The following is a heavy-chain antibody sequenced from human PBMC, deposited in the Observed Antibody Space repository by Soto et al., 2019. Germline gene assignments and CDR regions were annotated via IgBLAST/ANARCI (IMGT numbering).Heavy chain of an antibody. CDR1: GGSISSGGYS. CDR3: PVGHSGYYYG. J-gene: IGHJ4*02. V-gene: IGHV4-30-2*01. Sequence: SETLSLTXAVSGGSISSGGYSWSWIRQPPGKGLEWIGYIYHSGSTYYNPSLKSRVTISVDRSKNQFSLKLSSVTAADTAVYYCPVGHSGYYYGWGQGTLVTVSS. CDR2: IYHSGST. D-gene: IGHD3-22*01.